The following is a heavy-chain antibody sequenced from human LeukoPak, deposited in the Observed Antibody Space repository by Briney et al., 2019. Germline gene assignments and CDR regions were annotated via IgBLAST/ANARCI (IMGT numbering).Heavy chain of an antibody. J-gene: IGHJ4*02. Sequence: GRSLRLSCAASGFTFSSYGMHWVRQAPGKGLEWVANIRQDGSEKYYVDSVKGRFTISRDNAKNSLCLQMNSLRAEDTAVYYCARDRGYPNYFDYWGQGTLVTVSS. CDR1: GFTFSSYG. CDR2: IRQDGSEK. V-gene: IGHV3-7*01. D-gene: IGHD3-10*01. CDR3: ARDRGYPNYFDY.